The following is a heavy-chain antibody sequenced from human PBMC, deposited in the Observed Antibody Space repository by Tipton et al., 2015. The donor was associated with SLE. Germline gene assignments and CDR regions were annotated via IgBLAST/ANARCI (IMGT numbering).Heavy chain of an antibody. Sequence: SLRLSCAASGFTFSSYAMSWVRQAPGKGLEWVSAISGSSGSTYYADSVKGRFTISRDNSKNTLYLQMNSLRAEDTAVYYCAKDFEYSSSSGDYWGQGTLVTVSS. CDR2: ISGSSGST. CDR3: AKDFEYSSSSGDY. V-gene: IGHV3-23*01. CDR1: GFTFSSYA. J-gene: IGHJ4*02. D-gene: IGHD6-6*01.